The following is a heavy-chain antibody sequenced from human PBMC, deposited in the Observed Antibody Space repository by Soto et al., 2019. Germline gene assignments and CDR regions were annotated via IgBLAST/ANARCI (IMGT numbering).Heavy chain of an antibody. CDR3: ARDGWDIAAAGTSLFFDY. V-gene: IGHV3-30-3*01. D-gene: IGHD6-13*01. CDR2: ISYDGSNK. CDR1: GFTFSSYA. J-gene: IGHJ4*02. Sequence: QVQLVESGGGVVQPGRSLRLSCAASGFTFSSYAMHWVRQAPGKGLEWVAVISYDGSNKYYADSVKGRFTISRDNSKNTLYLQMNSLRAEDTAVYYCARDGWDIAAAGTSLFFDYWGQGTLVTVSS.